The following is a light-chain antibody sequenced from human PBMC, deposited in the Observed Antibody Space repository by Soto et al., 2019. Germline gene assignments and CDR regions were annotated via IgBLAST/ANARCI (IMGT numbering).Light chain of an antibody. Sequence: EIVLTQSPGTLSLSPGERATLSCRASQSVSSSFLAWYQQKPGQAPRLLISGTSNRATGIPDRFSGSGSGTDFTLTISILDPEDFAVYYCHQYGASPPFTFGPGTRLDTK. V-gene: IGKV3-20*01. CDR3: HQYGASPPFT. CDR2: GTS. J-gene: IGKJ3*01. CDR1: QSVSSSF.